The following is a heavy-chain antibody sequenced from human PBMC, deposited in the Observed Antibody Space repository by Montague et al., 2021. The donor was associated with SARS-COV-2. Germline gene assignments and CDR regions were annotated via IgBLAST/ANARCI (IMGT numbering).Heavy chain of an antibody. CDR2: ISYDGSNK. CDR3: VRASLIKARIAVAGTTVY. D-gene: IGHD6-19*01. CDR1: GLTFNNYA. V-gene: IGHV3-30*09. J-gene: IGHJ4*02. Sequence: SLRLSCAASGLTFNNYAMHWVRQAPGKGLEWVAIISYDGSNKYYADSVKGRFAISRDNSKNTLYLQMNSLRVEDTAVYYCVRASLIKARIAVAGTTVYWGQGTLVTISS.